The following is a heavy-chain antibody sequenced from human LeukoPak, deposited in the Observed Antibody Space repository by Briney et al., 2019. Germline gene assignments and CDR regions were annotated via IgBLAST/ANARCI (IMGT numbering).Heavy chain of an antibody. Sequence: GGSLRLSCAASGFTFSSYGMHWVRQAPGKGLEWVAVISYDGSNKYYADSVKGRFTISRDNSKNTLYLQMNSLRAEDTAVYYCAKDRVQLWSGYYFDYWGQGTLVTVSS. D-gene: IGHD5-18*01. V-gene: IGHV3-30*18. CDR1: GFTFSSYG. CDR2: ISYDGSNK. CDR3: AKDRVQLWSGYYFDY. J-gene: IGHJ4*02.